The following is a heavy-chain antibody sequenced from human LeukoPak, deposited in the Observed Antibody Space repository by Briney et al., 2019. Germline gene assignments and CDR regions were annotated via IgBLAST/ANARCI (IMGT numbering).Heavy chain of an antibody. V-gene: IGHV3-23*01. CDR3: VKGRISEDGLDF. D-gene: IGHD6-13*01. CDR1: GFTFSRSA. Sequence: AGGSLRLSCAASGFTFSRSAMTWVRQTPGKGLDWVSSISSSGNTYYAVSVKGRFTISRDNSENMLYLQMNSLRAEDTAVYYCVKGRISEDGLDFWGQGTLVTVSS. J-gene: IGHJ4*02. CDR2: ISSSGNT.